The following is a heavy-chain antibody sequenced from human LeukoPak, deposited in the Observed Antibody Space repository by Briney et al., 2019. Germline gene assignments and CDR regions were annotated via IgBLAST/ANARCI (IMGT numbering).Heavy chain of an antibody. J-gene: IGHJ4*02. CDR2: ISGRGGST. CDR1: GFTFSSYA. CDR3: AKAGIVVVPAAKLKSYYFDY. Sequence: PGGSLRLSCAASGFTFSSYAMSWVRQAPGKGLEWVSAISGRGGSTYYADSVKGRFTISRDNSKNTLYLQMNSLRAEDTAVYYCAKAGIVVVPAAKLKSYYFDYWGQGTLVTVSS. D-gene: IGHD2-2*01. V-gene: IGHV3-23*01.